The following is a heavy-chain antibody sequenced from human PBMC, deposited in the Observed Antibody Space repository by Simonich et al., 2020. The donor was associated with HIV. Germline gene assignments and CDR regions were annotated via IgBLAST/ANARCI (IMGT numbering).Heavy chain of an antibody. J-gene: IGHJ4*02. CDR2: INHSGST. CDR3: ARGFYQRLYYFDY. CDR1: GGAFSGYY. V-gene: IGHV4-34*01. Sequence: QVQLQQWGAGLLKPPENLSLTCAVYGGAFSGYYWSWNRQPPGKGLEWIGEINHSGSTNYNPALKCRVTISVATSKNQFSLKLSSVTAADTAVYYCARGFYQRLYYFDYWGQGTLVTVSS. D-gene: IGHD2-2*01.